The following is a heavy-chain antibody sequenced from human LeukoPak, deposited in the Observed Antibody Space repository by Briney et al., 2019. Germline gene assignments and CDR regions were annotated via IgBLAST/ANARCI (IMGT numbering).Heavy chain of an antibody. V-gene: IGHV1-2*02. J-gene: IGHJ4*02. CDR2: INPNSGGT. Sequence: GESLKVSCKASGYTFTGYYMHWVRQAPGQGLEWMGWINPNSGGTNYAQKFQGRVTMTRDTSISTAYMELSRLRSDDTAVYYCARFTPGGYCSSTSCFSFDYWGQGTLVTVSS. CDR3: ARFTPGGYCSSTSCFSFDY. D-gene: IGHD2-2*01. CDR1: GYTFTGYY.